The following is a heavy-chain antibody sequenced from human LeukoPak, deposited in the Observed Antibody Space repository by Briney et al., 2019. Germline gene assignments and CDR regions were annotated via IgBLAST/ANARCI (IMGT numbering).Heavy chain of an antibody. J-gene: IGHJ5*02. CDR1: GYSISSGYY. Sequence: PSETLSLTCTVSGYSISSGYYWGWIRQPPGKGVEWIGSIYHSGSTYYNPSLKSRVTISVDTSKNQFSLKLSSVTAADTAVYYCARIVVPAAILNWFDPWGQGTLVTVSS. D-gene: IGHD2-2*02. CDR2: IYHSGST. V-gene: IGHV4-38-2*02. CDR3: ARIVVPAAILNWFDP.